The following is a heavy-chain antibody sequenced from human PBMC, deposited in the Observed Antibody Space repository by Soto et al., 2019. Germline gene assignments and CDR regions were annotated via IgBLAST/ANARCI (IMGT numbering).Heavy chain of an antibody. CDR3: AKCMQAYWNYDAHHI. V-gene: IGHV3-23*01. Sequence: GSLRLSCAASGFTFSSYSMSWVRQAPGKGLEWVAHITATGGTTYYADSVKGRFTISRDTSRNTLYLQMNGLRAEDTALYYCAKCMQAYWNYDAHHIWGQGTMVTV. CDR1: GFTFSSYS. D-gene: IGHD1-7*01. CDR2: ITATGGTT. J-gene: IGHJ3*02.